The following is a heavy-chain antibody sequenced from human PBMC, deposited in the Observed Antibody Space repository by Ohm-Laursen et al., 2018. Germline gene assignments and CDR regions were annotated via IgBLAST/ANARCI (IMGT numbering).Heavy chain of an antibody. D-gene: IGHD5-18*01. CDR3: ARDEEYRDFYYYGMDV. CDR1: GFTFSDYY. Sequence: SLRLSCSASGFTFSDYYMSWIRQAPGKGLEWVSYISSSGSTIYYADSVKGRFTISRDKFKNTLDLQMHGLRVEDTAVYYCARDEEYRDFYYYGMDVWGQGTTVIVSS. V-gene: IGHV3-11*04. CDR2: ISSSGSTI. J-gene: IGHJ6*02.